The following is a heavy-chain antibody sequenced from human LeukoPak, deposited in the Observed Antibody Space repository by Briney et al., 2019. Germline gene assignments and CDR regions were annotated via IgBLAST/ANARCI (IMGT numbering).Heavy chain of an antibody. J-gene: IGHJ4*02. V-gene: IGHV4-59*08. CDR1: GGSMTIYY. Sequence: SETLSLTCTVSGGSMTIYYWTSVRQYPGKGLKWFGYVIFAGSVNYNPSLKSRVTLLVDSSKNQFFLNLNSLTPADTAVYYWARLAPVAQSGDYLGYFDYWGQGVMVAVA. CDR2: VIFAGSV. CDR3: ARLAPVAQSGDYLGYFDY. D-gene: IGHD4-17*01.